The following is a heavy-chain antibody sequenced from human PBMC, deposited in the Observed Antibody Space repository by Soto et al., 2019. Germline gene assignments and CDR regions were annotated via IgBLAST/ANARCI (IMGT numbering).Heavy chain of an antibody. V-gene: IGHV4-59*01. J-gene: IGHJ5*02. CDR1: GSSFSTYY. CDR3: ARDLMDNCSDGKCNWLDH. Sequence: SESLSLTCSASGSSFSTYYWHWIRQAPGKGLEWICYISYSGSTNYNPSLKSRVTISVDASTNHIYLKVRSATAADVAVYYCARDLMDNCSDGKCNWLDHWGQGTLVTVSS. D-gene: IGHD2-15*01. CDR2: ISYSGST.